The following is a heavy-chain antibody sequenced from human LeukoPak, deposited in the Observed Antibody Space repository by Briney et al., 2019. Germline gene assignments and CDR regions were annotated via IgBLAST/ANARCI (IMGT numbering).Heavy chain of an antibody. V-gene: IGHV3-48*02. CDR1: GFTFSTYS. D-gene: IGHD3-22*01. CDR2: ISSSSSTI. Sequence: GGSLRLSCAASGFTFSTYSMNWVRQAPGKGLEWVSYISSSSSTIYYADSVKGRFTISRDNAKNSLYLQMNSLRDEDTAVYYCARDSHGSSGYYYVSDCWGQGTLVTVSS. CDR3: ARDSHGSSGYYYVSDC. J-gene: IGHJ4*02.